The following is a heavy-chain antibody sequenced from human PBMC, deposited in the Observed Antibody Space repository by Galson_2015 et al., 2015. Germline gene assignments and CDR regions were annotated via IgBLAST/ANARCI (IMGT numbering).Heavy chain of an antibody. CDR1: GFTFSSYA. CDR2: ISYDGSNK. V-gene: IGHV3-30*01. CDR3: ARVIGTTVTTFPPDV. Sequence: SLRLSCAASGFTFSSYAMHWVRQAPGKGLEWAAVISYDGSNKYYADSVKGRFTISRDNSKNTLYLQMNSLRAEDTAVYYCARVIGTTVTTFPPDVGGQGTLVTVSS. D-gene: IGHD4-17*01. J-gene: IGHJ4*02.